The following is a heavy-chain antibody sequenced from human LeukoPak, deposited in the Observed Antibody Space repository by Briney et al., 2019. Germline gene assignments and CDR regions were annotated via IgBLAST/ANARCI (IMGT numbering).Heavy chain of an antibody. CDR2: IIPNSGTT. V-gene: IGHV1-69*13. CDR3: ARSTPIVRYCSGGGCNEAGYYYYGMDV. CDR1: RGTFSSYA. D-gene: IGHD2-15*01. J-gene: IGHJ6*02. Sequence: SVKVSCKASRGTFSSYAISWVRQAPGQGLEWMGGIIPNSGTTNYTQRFQGRVTIIADESTSTAYMELNSLISEDTAVYYCARSTPIVRYCSGGGCNEAGYYYYGMDVWGQGTTVTVSS.